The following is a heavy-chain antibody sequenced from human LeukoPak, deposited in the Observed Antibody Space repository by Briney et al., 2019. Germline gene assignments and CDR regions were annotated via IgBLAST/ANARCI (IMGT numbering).Heavy chain of an antibody. V-gene: IGHV3-30-3*01. Sequence: GGSLRLSRAASGFTFSSYTIHWVRQPPGKGLEWVAVISFDGSNKYYADSVKGRFTISRDNSKNTLYLQMNSLRAEDTAVYYCAKDTAVALESYYYYYGMDVWGQGTTVTVSS. CDR1: GFTFSSYT. CDR2: ISFDGSNK. J-gene: IGHJ6*02. CDR3: AKDTAVALESYYYYYGMDV. D-gene: IGHD6-19*01.